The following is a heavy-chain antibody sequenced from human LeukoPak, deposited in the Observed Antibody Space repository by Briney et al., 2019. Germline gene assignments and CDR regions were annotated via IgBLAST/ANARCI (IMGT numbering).Heavy chain of an antibody. V-gene: IGHV3-30*02. CDR2: IRYDGSNK. CDR3: AKERDTAMVTIDY. CDR1: GFTFSSYG. D-gene: IGHD5-18*01. J-gene: IGHJ4*02. Sequence: GGSPRLSCAASGFTFSSYGMHWVRQAPGKGLEWVAFIRYDGSNKYYADSVKGRFTISRDNSKNTLYLQMNSLRAEDTAVYYCAKERDTAMVTIDYWGQGTLVTVSS.